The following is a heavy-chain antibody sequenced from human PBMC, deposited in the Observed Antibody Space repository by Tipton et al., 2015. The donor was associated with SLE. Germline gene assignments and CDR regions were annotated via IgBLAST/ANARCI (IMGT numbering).Heavy chain of an antibody. V-gene: IGHV4-39*07. Sequence: TLSLTCIVSGDSISSSSYYWGWIRQSPGKGLEWIGNIFHGGSTYYNPSLRSRVTISMDTSKNQFSLKLTSVTAADTAMYYCARFRREHQLVRLAWLWGQGTLVTVSS. CDR1: GDSISSSSYY. D-gene: IGHD1-1*01. J-gene: IGHJ4*02. CDR3: ARFRREHQLVRLAWL. CDR2: IFHGGST.